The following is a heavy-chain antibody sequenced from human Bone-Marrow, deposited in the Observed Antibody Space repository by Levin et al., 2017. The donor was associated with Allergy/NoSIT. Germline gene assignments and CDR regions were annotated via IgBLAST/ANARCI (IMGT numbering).Heavy chain of an antibody. V-gene: IGHV4-59*08. D-gene: IGHD3-10*01. Sequence: SETLSLTCTVSGVSISTYYWSWVRQPPEKGLEWIVYTRYSGSTSYNPSLKGRIITSVDTSKNQFSLILSSVTAADTALYYCARHDLRGGALDRWGQGTMVTVSS. CDR1: GVSISTYY. CDR2: TRYSGST. J-gene: IGHJ3*02. CDR3: ARHDLRGGALDR.